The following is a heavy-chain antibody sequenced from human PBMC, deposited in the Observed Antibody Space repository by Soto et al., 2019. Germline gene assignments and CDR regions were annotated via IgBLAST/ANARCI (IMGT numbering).Heavy chain of an antibody. D-gene: IGHD2-21*02. CDR1: GGSISSSNW. J-gene: IGHJ6*02. CDR2: IYHSGST. Sequence: LSLTCAVSGGSISSSNWWSWVRQPPGKGLEWIGEIYHSGSTNYNPSLKSRVTISVDKSKNQFSLKLSSVTAADTAVYYCARIHCGGDCSNYYYYGMDVWGQGTTVTVSS. V-gene: IGHV4-4*02. CDR3: ARIHCGGDCSNYYYYGMDV.